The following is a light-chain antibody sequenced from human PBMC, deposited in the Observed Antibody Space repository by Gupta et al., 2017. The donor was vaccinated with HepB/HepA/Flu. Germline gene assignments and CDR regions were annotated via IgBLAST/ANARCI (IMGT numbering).Light chain of an antibody. CDR2: QAS. CDR1: QNLHRW. Sequence: DVQMTQSPSTLSASVGDRVTITCRASQNLHRWLAWYQQRPGKAPKLMIYQASRGESGVPSRFSGSGYGKEFTLTSSGRQHDDGANYYSQQDNTHCTFGQGTKLEIK. J-gene: IGKJ2*02. CDR3: QQDNTHCT. V-gene: IGKV1-5*03.